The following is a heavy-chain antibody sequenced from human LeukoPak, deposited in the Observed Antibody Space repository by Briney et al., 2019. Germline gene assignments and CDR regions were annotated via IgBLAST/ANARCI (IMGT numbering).Heavy chain of an antibody. V-gene: IGHV3-48*03. J-gene: IGHJ4*02. CDR1: GFTFRSYE. Sequence: GGSLRLSCEDSGFTFRSYEMNWVRQAPGKGLEWIAYLSSSGSAFSYADSVKGRFTIARDNAKNSLYLQMHSLRAEDTAVYYCARDLMGWDLHYFDYWGQGTLVTVSS. D-gene: IGHD1-26*01. CDR3: ARDLMGWDLHYFDY. CDR2: LSSSGSAF.